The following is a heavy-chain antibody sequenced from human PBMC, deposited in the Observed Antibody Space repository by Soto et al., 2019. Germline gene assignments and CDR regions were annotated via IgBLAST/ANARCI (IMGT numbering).Heavy chain of an antibody. J-gene: IGHJ4*02. D-gene: IGHD3-10*01. V-gene: IGHV3-23*01. CDR1: GFTFSSYA. Sequence: EVQLLESGGGLVQPGGSLRLSCAASGFTFSSYAMSWVRQAPGKGLDWVSAISGSGGSTYYADSVKGRFTISRDNSKNTLYLQMNSLRAEDTAVYYSAKESYYYGSGSYSDYWGQGTLVTVSS. CDR2: ISGSGGST. CDR3: AKESYYYGSGSYSDY.